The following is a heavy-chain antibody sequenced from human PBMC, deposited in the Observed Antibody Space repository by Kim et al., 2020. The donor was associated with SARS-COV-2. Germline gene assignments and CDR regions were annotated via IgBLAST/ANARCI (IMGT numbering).Heavy chain of an antibody. D-gene: IGHD2-2*01. J-gene: IGHJ4*02. V-gene: IGHV4-34*01. CDR3: ARGYCSSTSCYFYYFDY. Sequence: LKRRVTISVDTSKNQFSLKLSSVTAADTAVYYCARGYCSSTSCYFYYFDYWGQGTLVTVSS.